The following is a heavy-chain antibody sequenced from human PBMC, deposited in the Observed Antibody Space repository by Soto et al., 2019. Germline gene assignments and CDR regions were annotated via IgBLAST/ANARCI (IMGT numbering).Heavy chain of an antibody. Sequence: VGSLRLSCAASGFTFSDYYVRCIRQSPGKWLEWVSYISSSGSTIYYADSVKGRFTISRDNAKNSLYLQMNSLRAEDTAVYYCATSKGYYYYYGMQVWGQGTTVTVSS. CDR2: ISSSGSTI. CDR1: GFTFSDYY. D-gene: IGHD6-6*01. J-gene: IGHJ6*01. CDR3: ATSKGYYYYYGMQV. V-gene: IGHV3-11*01.